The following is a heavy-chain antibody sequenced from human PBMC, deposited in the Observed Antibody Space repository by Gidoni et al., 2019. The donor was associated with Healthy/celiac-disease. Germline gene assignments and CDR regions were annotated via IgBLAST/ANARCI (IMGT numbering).Heavy chain of an antibody. J-gene: IGHJ4*02. D-gene: IGHD3-22*01. CDR2: ISSSGSTI. CDR1: GFTFSSYE. Sequence: EVQLVDSGGCLVQPGGSLRLSCSASGFTFSSYEMNWVRQAQGKGLEWVSYISSSGSTIYYADSVKGRFTISRDNDKNSLYLQMNSLRAEDTAVYYCARDQGSSGFDYWGQGTLVTVSS. CDR3: ARDQGSSGFDY. V-gene: IGHV3-48*03.